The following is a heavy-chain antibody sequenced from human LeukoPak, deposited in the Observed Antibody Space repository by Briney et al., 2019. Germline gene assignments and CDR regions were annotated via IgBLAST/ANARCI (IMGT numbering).Heavy chain of an antibody. CDR3: AKDRGDYYDSSGYYAPGDYFDY. Sequence: GGSLRLSGAASGFTFSSYGMHWVRQAPGKGLEWVAFIRYDGSNKYYADSVKGRFTISRDNSKNTLYLQMNSLRAEDKAVYYCAKDRGDYYDSSGYYAPGDYFDYWGQGTLVTVSS. CDR2: IRYDGSNK. CDR1: GFTFSSYG. D-gene: IGHD3-22*01. J-gene: IGHJ4*02. V-gene: IGHV3-30*02.